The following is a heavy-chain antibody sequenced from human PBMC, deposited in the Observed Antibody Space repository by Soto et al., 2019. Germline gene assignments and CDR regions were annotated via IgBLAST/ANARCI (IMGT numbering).Heavy chain of an antibody. CDR3: AGGSGERDCGGGSCFLRWLDP. D-gene: IGHD2-21*01. CDR1: GDSVSSNSAV. CDR2: TYYRSKWYN. V-gene: IGHV6-1*01. Sequence: SQTLSLTCAISGDSVSSNSAVWNWIRQSPSGGLEWLGRTYYRSKWYNDYAVSVKSRITINPDTYKNQFSLQLNSVTPEDTAVYYCAGGSGERDCGGGSCFLRWLDPGGQGTLVTVSS. J-gene: IGHJ5*02.